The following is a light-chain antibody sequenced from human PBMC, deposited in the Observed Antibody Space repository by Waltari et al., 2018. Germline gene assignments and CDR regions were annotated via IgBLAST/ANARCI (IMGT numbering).Light chain of an antibody. CDR1: SSDVGTYNY. Sequence: QSALTQPASVSGSPGQSITISCTGTSSDVGTYNYVSWYQQHPGKAPKRMIYDVSNRPSGVSDRVSGSKSGNTASLTTSGLQAEDEADYYCNSYSSSSSLVLFGGGTKLTVV. CDR3: NSYSSSSSLVL. CDR2: DVS. J-gene: IGLJ2*01. V-gene: IGLV2-14*03.